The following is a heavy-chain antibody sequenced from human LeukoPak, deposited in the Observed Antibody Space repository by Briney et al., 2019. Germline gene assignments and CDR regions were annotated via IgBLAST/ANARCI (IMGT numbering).Heavy chain of an antibody. V-gene: IGHV3-49*03. CDR3: TRDRGAYNLYDY. D-gene: IGHD1-1*01. Sequence: GGSLRLSCAASGFTFSSYWMSWIRQAPGKGLEWVGFIRSKAYGETADYAASVKGRFTISRDDSKAIAYLQMNSLKTEDTAVYHCTRDRGAYNLYDYWGQGTLVTVSS. J-gene: IGHJ4*02. CDR2: IRSKAYGETA. CDR1: GFTFSSYW.